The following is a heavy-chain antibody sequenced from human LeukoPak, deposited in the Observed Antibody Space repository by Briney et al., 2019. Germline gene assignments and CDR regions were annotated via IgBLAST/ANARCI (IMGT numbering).Heavy chain of an antibody. Sequence: SVKVSCKASGYTFTSYHMHWVRQAPGQGLEWMGGIIPIFGTANYAQKFQGRVTITADESTSTAYMELSSLRSEDTAVYYCARDTVDIVATITGGAFDIWGQGTMVTVSS. J-gene: IGHJ3*02. CDR1: GYTFTSYH. V-gene: IGHV1-69*13. CDR2: IIPIFGTA. CDR3: ARDTVDIVATITGGAFDI. D-gene: IGHD5-12*01.